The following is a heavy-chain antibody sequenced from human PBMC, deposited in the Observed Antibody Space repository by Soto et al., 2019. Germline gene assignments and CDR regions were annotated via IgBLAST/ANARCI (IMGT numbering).Heavy chain of an antibody. CDR1: GVSFNSYD. J-gene: IGHJ5*02. V-gene: IGHV3-30*03. Sequence: QAHLVESGGGVVQPGTSLRLSCAASGVSFNSYDMHWVRQAPGKGPEWVASISYDGSNTYYSDSVRGRFTISRDNSKDTLYLQMHSLRSEDTAIYYCARISRYCSGGDCHAWGQGTQVTVSS. D-gene: IGHD2-15*01. CDR3: ARISRYCSGGDCHA. CDR2: ISYDGSNT.